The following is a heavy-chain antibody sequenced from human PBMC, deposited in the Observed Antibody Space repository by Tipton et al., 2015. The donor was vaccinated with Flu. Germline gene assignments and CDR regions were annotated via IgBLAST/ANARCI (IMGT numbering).Heavy chain of an antibody. Sequence: QLVQSGAEVKKPGASVMVSCKASGYTFTNFDITWVRQAPGQGLEWMGWISTYTTATNYAQRVQGRVTMTTDASTNTVYLELPNLAPGDTAVYYCARHFLVFGEGGMDVWGQGTTVTVSS. CDR2: ISTYTTAT. J-gene: IGHJ6*02. D-gene: IGHD3-10*01. CDR3: ARHFLVFGEGGMDV. CDR1: GYTFTNFD. V-gene: IGHV1-18*01.